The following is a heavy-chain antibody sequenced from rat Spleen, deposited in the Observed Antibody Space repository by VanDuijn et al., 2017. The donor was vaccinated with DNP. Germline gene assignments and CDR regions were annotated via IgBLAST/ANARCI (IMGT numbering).Heavy chain of an antibody. CDR2: IGTSGNRT. Sequence: EVQLVESGGGLMQPGRSLKLSCAASGFTFSNYYMAWVRQAPKKGLEWVATIGTSGNRTYYSDSVKGRFSISRDNAKNTLYLQMDSLRSEDTATYYCTTDIDYFHYWGQGVMVTVSS. CDR3: TTDIDYFHY. CDR1: GFTFSNYY. V-gene: IGHV5-27*01. J-gene: IGHJ2*01.